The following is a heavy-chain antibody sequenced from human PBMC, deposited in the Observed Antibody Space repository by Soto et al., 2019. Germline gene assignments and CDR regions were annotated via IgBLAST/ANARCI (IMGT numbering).Heavy chain of an antibody. V-gene: IGHV3-48*02. D-gene: IGHD3-16*01. CDR2: ISSSSSTI. CDR3: ARVNQYYDYVWGSYSWYFDY. CDR1: GFTFSSYS. J-gene: IGHJ4*02. Sequence: EVQLVESGGGLVQPGGSLRLSCAASGFTFSSYSMNWVRQASGKGLEWVSYISSSSSTIYYADSVKGRFTISRDNAKNSLYLQINSLRDEDTAVYYCARVNQYYDYVWGSYSWYFDYWGQGTLVTVSS.